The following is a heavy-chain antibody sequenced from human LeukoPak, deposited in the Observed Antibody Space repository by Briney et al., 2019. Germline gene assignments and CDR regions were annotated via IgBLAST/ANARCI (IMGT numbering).Heavy chain of an antibody. CDR3: ARALSWTTESYYYMDV. D-gene: IGHD3/OR15-3a*01. V-gene: IGHV1-8*02. CDR2: MNPKSLNT. J-gene: IGHJ6*03. Sequence: PVASVKVSCKTSGYTFMNYEINWLRQATGQVLERMGWMNPKSLNTGYGQEFQGRVTMTRNTSIRTAYMELSSLRSEDTAVYYCARALSWTTESYYYMDVWGKGTTVTVSS. CDR1: GYTFMNYE.